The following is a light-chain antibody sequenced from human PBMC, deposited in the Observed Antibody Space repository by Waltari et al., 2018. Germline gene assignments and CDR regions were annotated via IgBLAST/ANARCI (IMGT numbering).Light chain of an antibody. CDR2: SSI. Sequence: QSVLTQPPSASGTPGQRVTTPSSGTTSNTGVSTVNWYQQFPGTAPKLLIYSSIQRPSGVPDRFSGSKSGTSASLAISGLQSEDEADYYCAAWDRSLSIVVFGGGTKLTVL. CDR3: AAWDRSLSIVV. J-gene: IGLJ2*01. V-gene: IGLV1-44*01. CDR1: TSNTGVST.